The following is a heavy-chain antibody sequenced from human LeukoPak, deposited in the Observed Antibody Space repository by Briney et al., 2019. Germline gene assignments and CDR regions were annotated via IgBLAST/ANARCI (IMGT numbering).Heavy chain of an antibody. CDR1: GFTVNNAW. Sequence: PGGSLRLSCAASGFTVNNAWMSWIRQAPGKGLEWVSYISSSGSTIYYADSVKGRFTISRDNAKNSLYLQMNSLRAEDTAVYYCARINSSGYSIDAFDIWGQGTMDTVSS. J-gene: IGHJ3*02. D-gene: IGHD3-22*01. V-gene: IGHV3-11*01. CDR3: ARINSSGYSIDAFDI. CDR2: ISSSGSTI.